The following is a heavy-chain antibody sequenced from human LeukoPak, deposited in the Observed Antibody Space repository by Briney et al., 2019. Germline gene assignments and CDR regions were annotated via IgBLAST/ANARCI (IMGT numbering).Heavy chain of an antibody. V-gene: IGHV3-9*01. CDR3: AKEDQQQLVGGADY. Sequence: GGSLRLSCAASGFTFDDYAMHWVRQAPGKGLEWVSGISWNSGSIGYADSVKGRFTISRDNARNSLYLQMNSLRAEDTALYYCAKEDQQQLVGGADYWGQGTLVTVSS. CDR1: GFTFDDYA. CDR2: ISWNSGSI. J-gene: IGHJ4*02. D-gene: IGHD6-13*01.